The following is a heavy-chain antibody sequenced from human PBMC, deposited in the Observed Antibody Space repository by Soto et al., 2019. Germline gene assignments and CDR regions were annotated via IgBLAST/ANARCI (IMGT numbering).Heavy chain of an antibody. CDR3: ARGYLDSSGYPHDAFDI. J-gene: IGHJ3*02. V-gene: IGHV1-8*01. D-gene: IGHD3-22*01. Sequence: GASVKVSCKASGYTFTSYDINWVRQATGQGLEWMGWMNPNSGNTGYAQKFQGRVTMTRNTSISTAYMELSSLRSEDTAVYYCARGYLDSSGYPHDAFDIWGQGTMVTVSS. CDR1: GYTFTSYD. CDR2: MNPNSGNT.